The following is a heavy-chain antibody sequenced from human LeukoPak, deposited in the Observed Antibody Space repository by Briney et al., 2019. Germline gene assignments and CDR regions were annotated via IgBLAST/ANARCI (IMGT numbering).Heavy chain of an antibody. CDR1: GLTVSSNY. J-gene: IGHJ4*02. D-gene: IGHD6-13*01. CDR3: AGGYSSSWVDY. CDR2: IYSGGST. V-gene: IGHV3-53*04. Sequence: PGGSLRLSCAASGLTVSSNYMSWVRQAPGKGLEWVSVIYSGGSTYYADSVKGRFTISRHNSKNTLYLQMNSLRAEDTAVYYCAGGYSSSWVDYWGQGTLVTVSS.